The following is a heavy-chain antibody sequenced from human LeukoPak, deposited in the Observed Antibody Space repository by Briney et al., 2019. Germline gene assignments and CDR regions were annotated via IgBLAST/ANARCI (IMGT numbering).Heavy chain of an antibody. V-gene: IGHV3-7*01. CDR1: GFTFSSYW. CDR3: ARGIAVTKYYYYMDV. J-gene: IGHJ6*03. CDR2: IKQDGSEK. Sequence: TGGSLRLSCAASGFTFSSYWMSWVRQAPGKGLEWVANIKQDGSEKYYVDSVKGRFTISRDNAKNSLYLQMNSLRAEDTAVYYCARGIAVTKYYYYMDVWGKGTTVTVSS. D-gene: IGHD6-19*01.